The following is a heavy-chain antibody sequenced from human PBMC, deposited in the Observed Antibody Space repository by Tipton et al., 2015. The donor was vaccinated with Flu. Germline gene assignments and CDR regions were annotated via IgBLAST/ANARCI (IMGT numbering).Heavy chain of an antibody. Sequence: LVKPLPTLSLTCTVSGGSISSYYWSWIRQPPGKGLEWIGYIYYSGSTNYNPSLKSRVTISVDTSKNQFSLKLSSVTAADTAVYYCAAPSAARSYWYFDLWGRGTLVTVSS. CDR3: AAPSAARSYWYFDL. CDR1: GGSISSYY. D-gene: IGHD6-6*01. J-gene: IGHJ2*01. CDR2: IYYSGST. V-gene: IGHV4-59*01.